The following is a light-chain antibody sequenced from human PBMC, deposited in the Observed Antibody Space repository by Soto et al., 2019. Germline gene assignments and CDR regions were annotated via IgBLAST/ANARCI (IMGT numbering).Light chain of an antibody. J-gene: IGKJ5*01. V-gene: IGKV2-28*01. CDR3: MQALQSLT. CDR2: FGS. Sequence: EIVMTQSPLTLNVTPGEPASISCRSSQSLLYNNTYNYLDWYVQKPGQSPQLLIYFGSNRAPGVPDRFSGSGSGTDFTLKINRVEAEDVGTYYCMQALQSLTFGQGTRLEIK. CDR1: QSLLYNNTYNY.